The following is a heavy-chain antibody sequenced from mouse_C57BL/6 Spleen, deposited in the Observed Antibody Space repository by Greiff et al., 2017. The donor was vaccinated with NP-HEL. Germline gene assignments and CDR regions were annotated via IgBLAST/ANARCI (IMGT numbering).Heavy chain of an antibody. J-gene: IGHJ1*03. CDR2: IDPETGGT. D-gene: IGHD1-1*01. Sequence: QVQLKQSGAELVRPGASVTLSCKASGYTFTDYEMHWVKQTPVHGLEWIGAIDPETGGTAYNQKFKGKAILTADKSSSTAYMELRSLTSEDSAVYYCTRSDTTVVEGYCDVWGTGTTVTGSS. V-gene: IGHV1-15*01. CDR3: TRSDTTVVEGYCDV. CDR1: GYTFTDYE.